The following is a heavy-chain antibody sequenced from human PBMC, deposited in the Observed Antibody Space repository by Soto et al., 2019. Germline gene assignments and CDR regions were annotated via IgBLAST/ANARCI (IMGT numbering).Heavy chain of an antibody. CDR1: GFTFSSYG. CDR2: ISYDGDYR. Sequence: PGGSLRLSCAASGFTFSSYGMHWVRQAPGKGLEWVALISYDGDYRYYADSVKGRFTISRDNTKNTVFLQMKGLRTEDTALCYCAEKSPYFYAVDVWGLGTPVTVSS. CDR3: AEKSPYFYAVDV. V-gene: IGHV3-30*18. J-gene: IGHJ6*02.